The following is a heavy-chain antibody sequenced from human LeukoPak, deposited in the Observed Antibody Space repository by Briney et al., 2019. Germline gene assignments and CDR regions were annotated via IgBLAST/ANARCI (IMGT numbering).Heavy chain of an antibody. Sequence: ASVKVSCKASGYTFTGYYMHWVRQAPGQGLEWMGRINPNSGGTNYAQKFQGRVTMTRDTSISTAYMELSRLRSDDTAVYYCARVDLVGATPPDYWGQRTLVTVSS. CDR3: ARVDLVGATPPDY. D-gene: IGHD1-26*01. J-gene: IGHJ4*02. CDR1: GYTFTGYY. CDR2: INPNSGGT. V-gene: IGHV1-2*06.